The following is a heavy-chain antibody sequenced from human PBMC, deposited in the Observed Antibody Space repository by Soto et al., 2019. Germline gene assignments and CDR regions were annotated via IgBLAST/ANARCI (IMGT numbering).Heavy chain of an antibody. CDR1: GGSISSSSYY. D-gene: IGHD2-2*01. J-gene: IGHJ3*02. Sequence: PSETLSLTCTVSGGSISSSSYYWGWIRRPPGKGLEWIGSIYYSGSTYYSPSLKSRVTISVDTSKNQFSLKLSSVTAADTAVYYCATWRDIVVVPAAKEGAHDAFDIWGQGTMVTVSS. CDR3: ATWRDIVVVPAAKEGAHDAFDI. CDR2: IYYSGST. V-gene: IGHV4-39*01.